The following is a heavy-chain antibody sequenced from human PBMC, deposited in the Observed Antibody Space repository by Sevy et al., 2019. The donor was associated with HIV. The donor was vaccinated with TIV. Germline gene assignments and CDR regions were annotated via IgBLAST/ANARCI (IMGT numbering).Heavy chain of an antibody. CDR3: ARGGGDGYNRGMDV. V-gene: IGHV4-61*01. Sequence: SETLSLTCTVSGGSVSSGSYYWSWIRQPPGKGLEWIGYIYYSGSTNYNPSLKSRVTISVDTSKNQFSLKLSSVTAADTAVYYCARGGGDGYNRGMDVWGQGTTVTVSS. CDR1: GGSVSSGSYY. D-gene: IGHD3-16*01. J-gene: IGHJ6*02. CDR2: IYYSGST.